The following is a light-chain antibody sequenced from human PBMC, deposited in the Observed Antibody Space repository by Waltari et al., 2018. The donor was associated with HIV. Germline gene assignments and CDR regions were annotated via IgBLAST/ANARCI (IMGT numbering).Light chain of an antibody. CDR1: RSDVGGYNY. Sequence: QSALTQPASVSASPGQSTTISCTGPRSDVGGYNYVPWYQHHPGKAPKLLIYEVSKRPSGVSNRFSGSKSGNTASLIISGLQAEDEADYYCSSYTSSSTLAVFGGGTKLTVL. J-gene: IGLJ2*01. CDR3: SSYTSSSTLAV. CDR2: EVS. V-gene: IGLV2-14*01.